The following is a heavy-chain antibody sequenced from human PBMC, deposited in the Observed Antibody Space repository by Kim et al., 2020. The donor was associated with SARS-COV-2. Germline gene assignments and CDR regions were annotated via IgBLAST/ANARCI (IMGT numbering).Heavy chain of an antibody. CDR1: GYSFTSYW. CDR2: IDPSDSYT. Sequence: GESLKISCKGSGYSFTSYWISWVRQMPGKGLEWMGRIDPSDSYTNYSPSFQGHVTISADKSISTAYLQWSSLKASDTAMYYCARQDGDYLRDNWFDPWGQGTLVTVSS. CDR3: ARQDGDYLRDNWFDP. D-gene: IGHD4-17*01. J-gene: IGHJ5*02. V-gene: IGHV5-10-1*01.